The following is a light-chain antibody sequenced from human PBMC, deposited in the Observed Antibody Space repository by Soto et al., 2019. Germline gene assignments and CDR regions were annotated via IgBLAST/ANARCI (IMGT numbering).Light chain of an antibody. CDR2: SNI. CDR1: SSNIGAGYD. J-gene: IGLJ3*02. CDR3: QSYDSSLSAWV. V-gene: IGLV1-40*01. Sequence: QSVLTQPPSVSGAPGQRVTISCIGSSSNIGAGYDVHWYQQFPGTAPKLLIHSNINRLSGVPDRFSGSKSGTSASLASTGLQAEDETDYYCQSYDSSLSAWVFGGGTKLTVL.